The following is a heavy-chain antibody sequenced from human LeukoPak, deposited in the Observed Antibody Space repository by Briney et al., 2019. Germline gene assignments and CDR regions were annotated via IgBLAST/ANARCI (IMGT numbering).Heavy chain of an antibody. Sequence: GGTLRLSCAASGLTFSRYDMRWVRQARGKGLDWFSVISGRRTMKCCAGAVKGRFTISTHNSKNSLYLQINSLRAEYTTVYYCAKGLPLIDYWGQGTLVTVSS. CDR1: GLTFSRYD. V-gene: IGHV3-23*01. J-gene: IGHJ4*02. CDR3: AKGLPLIDY. D-gene: IGHD5-12*01. CDR2: ISGRRTMK.